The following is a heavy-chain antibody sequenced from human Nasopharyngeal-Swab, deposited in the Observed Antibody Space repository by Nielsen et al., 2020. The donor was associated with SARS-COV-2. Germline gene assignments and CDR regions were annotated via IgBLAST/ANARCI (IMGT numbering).Heavy chain of an antibody. Sequence: SCAISRASVSSNTAAWNWIRQSPSRGLEWLGRTYYRSMWNNDYAVSVRGRITINPDPSKNQFSLQLNSVTPEDTAVYYCARIAVAVSPVWGQGTLVTVSS. CDR3: ARIAVAVSPV. V-gene: IGHV6-1*01. CDR1: RASVSSNTAA. D-gene: IGHD6-19*01. CDR2: TYYRSMWNN. J-gene: IGHJ4*02.